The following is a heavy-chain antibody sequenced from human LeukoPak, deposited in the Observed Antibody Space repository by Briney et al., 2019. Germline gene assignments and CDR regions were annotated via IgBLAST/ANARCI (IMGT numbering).Heavy chain of an antibody. CDR2: ISYDGSNK. J-gene: IGHJ6*02. V-gene: IGHV3-30*18. CDR1: GFTFSSYG. Sequence: GSLRLSCAASGFTFSSYGMHWVRQAPGKGLEWVAVISYDGSNKYYADSVKGRFTISGDKSKNTLYLQMNSLRAEDTAVYYCAKGTDYSPYYGMDVWGQGTTVTVSS. CDR3: AKGTDYSPYYGMDV.